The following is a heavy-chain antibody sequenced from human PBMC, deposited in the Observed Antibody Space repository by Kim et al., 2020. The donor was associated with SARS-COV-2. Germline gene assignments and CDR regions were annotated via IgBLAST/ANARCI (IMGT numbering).Heavy chain of an antibody. CDR3: ARARITMIVVVGAFDI. CDR1: GGSISSGGYY. CDR2: IYYSGST. V-gene: IGHV4-31*03. D-gene: IGHD3-22*01. Sequence: SETLSLTCTVSGGSISSGGYYWSWIRQHPGKGLEWIGYIYYSGSTYYNPSLKSRVTISVDTSKNQFSLKLSSVTAADTAVYYCARARITMIVVVGAFDIWGPGTMVTVSS. J-gene: IGHJ3*02.